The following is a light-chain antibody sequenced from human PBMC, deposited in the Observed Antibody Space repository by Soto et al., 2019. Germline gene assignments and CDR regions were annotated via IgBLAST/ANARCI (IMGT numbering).Light chain of an antibody. J-gene: IGKJ5*01. Sequence: KVNQAPAFLSASAGDRVSITCRASQAISSYLAWYQQKPGRAPKLLIYAASTLQSGVPSRFSGSGSGTEFTLTITSLQPEDFATYYCQQLNSFPITFGQGTRLAI. CDR2: AAS. V-gene: IGKV1-9*01. CDR3: QQLNSFPIT. CDR1: QAISSY.